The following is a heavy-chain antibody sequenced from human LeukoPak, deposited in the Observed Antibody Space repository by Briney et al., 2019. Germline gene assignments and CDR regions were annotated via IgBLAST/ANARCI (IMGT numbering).Heavy chain of an antibody. V-gene: IGHV5-51*01. CDR1: GNSFTSYW. D-gene: IGHD5-18*01. CDR2: IYPGDSDT. CDR3: ARPGGYSYGHTYDY. J-gene: IGHJ4*02. Sequence: GESLKISCKSSGNSFTSYWIAWVCQMPGKGLECMGIIYPGDSDTRYSPSFQGQVTISADKSISTAYLQWSSLKASDTAMYYCARPGGYSYGHTYDYWGQGTLVTVSS.